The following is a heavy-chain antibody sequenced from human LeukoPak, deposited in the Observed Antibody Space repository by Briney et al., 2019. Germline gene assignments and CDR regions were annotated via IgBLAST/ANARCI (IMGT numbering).Heavy chain of an antibody. J-gene: IGHJ4*02. Sequence: GGSLRLSCAASGFTFSSYAMSWVRQAPGKGLEWVSAISGSGGSTYYADSVKGRFTISRDNSKNTLYLQMNSLRAEDTAVYYCARAQLRLGELSPPDYWGQGTLVTVSS. CDR2: ISGSGGST. CDR3: ARAQLRLGELSPPDY. V-gene: IGHV3-23*01. D-gene: IGHD3-16*02. CDR1: GFTFSSYA.